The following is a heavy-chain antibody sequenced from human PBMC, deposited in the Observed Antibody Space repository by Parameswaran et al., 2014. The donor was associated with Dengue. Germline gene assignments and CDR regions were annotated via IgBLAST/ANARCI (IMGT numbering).Heavy chain of an antibody. D-gene: IGHD1-26*01. V-gene: IGHV3-72*01. Sequence: VRQAPGKGLEWVGRIRDKANMYTTQYAASVRGRFSISRDDSNNSVFLQMNSLKTEDTAVYYCADVGAGVSFNYWGQGTLVTVSS. J-gene: IGHJ4*02. CDR3: ADVGAGVSFNY. CDR2: IRDKANMYTT.